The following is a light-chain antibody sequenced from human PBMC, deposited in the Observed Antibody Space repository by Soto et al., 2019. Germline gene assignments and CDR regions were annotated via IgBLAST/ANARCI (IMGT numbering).Light chain of an antibody. CDR1: SSDVGGYNY. J-gene: IGLJ1*01. Sequence: QSALNQPASVSGSPGQSITISCTGTSSDVGGYNYVSWYQQHPGKAPKLMIYDVSNRPSGVSNRFSGSESGNTASLTISGLQAEDEADYYCCSYTSSSTFVFGSGTMLTVL. CDR2: DVS. CDR3: CSYTSSSTFV. V-gene: IGLV2-14*01.